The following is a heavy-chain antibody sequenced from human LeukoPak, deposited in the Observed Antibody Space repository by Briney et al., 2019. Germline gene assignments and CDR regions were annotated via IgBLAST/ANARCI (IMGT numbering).Heavy chain of an antibody. Sequence: SETLSLTCAVSGYSISSGYYWGWIRQPPGKGLEWIGSIYHSGSTYYNPSLKSRVTISVDTSKNQFSLKLSSVTVADTAVYYCARQTPETLDYWGQGTLVTVSS. V-gene: IGHV4-38-2*01. CDR1: GYSISSGYY. J-gene: IGHJ4*02. CDR3: ARQTPETLDY. CDR2: IYHSGST.